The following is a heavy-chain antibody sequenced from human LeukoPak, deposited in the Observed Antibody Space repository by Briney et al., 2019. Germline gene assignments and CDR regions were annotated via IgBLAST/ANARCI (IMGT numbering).Heavy chain of an antibody. Sequence: GGSLRLSCAVSGFTFSSYWMNWVRQAPGKGLEWVANIKQDGGAMYYVDSVKGRFTISRDNAKNSLYLQMNSLRDEDTAVYYCARVDIVVVPAAKVSYYYGMDVWGQGTTVTVSS. CDR2: IKQDGGAM. J-gene: IGHJ6*02. D-gene: IGHD2-2*01. CDR1: GFTFSSYW. V-gene: IGHV3-7*02. CDR3: ARVDIVVVPAAKVSYYYGMDV.